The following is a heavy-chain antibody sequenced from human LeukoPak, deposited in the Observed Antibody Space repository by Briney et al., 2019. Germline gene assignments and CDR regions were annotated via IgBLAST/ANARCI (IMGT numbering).Heavy chain of an antibody. D-gene: IGHD2-15*01. CDR2: MNPNSGNT. V-gene: IGHV1-8*01. CDR3: AREGAPPGSYYYYYMDG. Sequence: ASVKVSCKASGYTFTSYDINWVRQATGQGLEWMGWMNPNSGNTVYAQKFQGRVTMTRNTSISTAYMELSSLRSEDTAVYYCAREGAPPGSYYYYYMDGWGKGTTVTISS. J-gene: IGHJ6*03. CDR1: GYTFTSYD.